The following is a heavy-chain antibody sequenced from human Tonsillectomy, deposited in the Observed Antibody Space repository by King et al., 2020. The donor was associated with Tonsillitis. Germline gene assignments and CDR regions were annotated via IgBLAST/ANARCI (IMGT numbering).Heavy chain of an antibody. CDR1: GFDFTSYT. D-gene: IGHD3-9*01. V-gene: IGHV3-23*04. Sequence: VQLVESGGGLVQPGGSLRLSCEGSGFDFTSYTLSWVRHTPRKGLEWVSGISSSGSTTYYADSVRGRFTISRDNSKNTLYLHMNSLRAEDTAVYYCAKLDYDILTGYDSWGQGTLVTVSS. CDR3: AKLDYDILTGYDS. CDR2: ISSSGSTT. J-gene: IGHJ4*02.